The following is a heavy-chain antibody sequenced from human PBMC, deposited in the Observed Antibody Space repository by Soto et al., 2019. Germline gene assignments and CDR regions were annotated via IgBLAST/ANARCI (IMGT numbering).Heavy chain of an antibody. CDR3: AKQSRTLPVACTWCLDV. V-gene: IGHV1-69*02. CDR1: GGTFSSYT. Sequence: ASVKVSCKASGGTFSSYTISWVRQAPGQGLEWMGRIIPILGIANYAQKFQGRVTITADNSTSTAYMELSSLRSEDTAVYYCAKQSRTLPVACTWCLDVWGQGTMVTVSS. CDR2: IIPILGIA. D-gene: IGHD6-19*01. J-gene: IGHJ6*02.